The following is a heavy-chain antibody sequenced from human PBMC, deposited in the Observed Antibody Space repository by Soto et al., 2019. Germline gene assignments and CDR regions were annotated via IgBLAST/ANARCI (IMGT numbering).Heavy chain of an antibody. CDR1: GGSVXSGSYY. Sequence: PSETLSLTCTVSGGSVXSGSYYWSWIRQPPGKGLEWIGYIYYSGTTNYNPSLKSRVTISVDTSKNQFSLKLSSVTAADTAVYYCARVEDYGDYFDYWGQGTLVTVSS. CDR2: IYYSGTT. V-gene: IGHV4-61*01. J-gene: IGHJ4*02. D-gene: IGHD4-17*01. CDR3: ARVEDYGDYFDY.